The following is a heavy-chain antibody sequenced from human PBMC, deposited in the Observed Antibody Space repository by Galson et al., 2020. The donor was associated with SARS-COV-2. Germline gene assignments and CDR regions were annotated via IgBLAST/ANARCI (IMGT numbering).Heavy chain of an antibody. V-gene: IGHV3-23*01. CDR3: AKTGNYYGSGTYFCYFYYMDV. J-gene: IGHJ6*03. CDR2: SNSVGTS. CDR1: GFSFSSYA. Sequence: GESLKTLCAASGFSFSSYAMTWVRQAPGKGPEWVPLSNSVGTSYYADSVEGRFTISRDNSKNTLFLQMNSLRAEDSAMYYCAKTGNYYGSGTYFCYFYYMDVWGKGTTVTVSS. D-gene: IGHD3-10*01.